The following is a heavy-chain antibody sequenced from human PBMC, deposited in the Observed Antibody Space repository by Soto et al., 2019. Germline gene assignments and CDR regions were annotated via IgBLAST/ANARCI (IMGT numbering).Heavy chain of an antibody. CDR3: ARGGSFRSWATWFDP. Sequence: QVQLQESGPGLVKPSETLSLTCTVSGGSIRSYYWSWIRQAPGKGLEWIGHVYYSGSTKYNPSLNSPVTILADTSSNQGARTLSSVTAADTALYYCARGGSFRSWATWFDPWGQGTLVTVSS. J-gene: IGHJ5*02. CDR1: GGSIRSYY. V-gene: IGHV4-59*01. CDR2: VYYSGST. D-gene: IGHD6-13*01.